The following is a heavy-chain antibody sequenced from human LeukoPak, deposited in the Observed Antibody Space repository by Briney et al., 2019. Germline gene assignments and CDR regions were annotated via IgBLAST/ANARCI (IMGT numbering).Heavy chain of an antibody. V-gene: IGHV4-61*01. CDR2: IYYSGST. D-gene: IGHD6-6*01. J-gene: IGHJ5*02. Sequence: SETLSLTCTVSGGSVSSGSYYWSWIRQPPGKGLEWIVYIYYSGSTNYNPSLKSRVTISVDTSKNQFSLKLSSVTAADTAVYYCARWGYSSSYNWFDPWGQGTLVTVSS. CDR3: ARWGYSSSYNWFDP. CDR1: GGSVSSGSYY.